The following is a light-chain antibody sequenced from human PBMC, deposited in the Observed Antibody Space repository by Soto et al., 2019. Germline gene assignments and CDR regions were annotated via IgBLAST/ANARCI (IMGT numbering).Light chain of an antibody. Sequence: DIQMTPSHSTLSASVLDRVTITFRASQTINNWLAWYQHKPGKAPKLLIYDASNLENGVPSRFSGSGSGADFSLSISSLQPEDFATYYCQQYSNYSRTFGQGTKVDIK. CDR1: QTINNW. J-gene: IGKJ1*01. CDR2: DAS. V-gene: IGKV1-5*01. CDR3: QQYSNYSRT.